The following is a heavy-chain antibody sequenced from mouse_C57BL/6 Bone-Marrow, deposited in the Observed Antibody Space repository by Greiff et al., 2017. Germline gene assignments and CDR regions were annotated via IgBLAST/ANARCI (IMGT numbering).Heavy chain of an antibody. Sequence: EVQLVESGGGLVKPGGSLKLSCAASGFTFSSYAMSWVRQTPEKRLEWVATISDGGSYTYYPDNVKGRFTISRDNAKNNLYLQMSHLKSEDTAMYYCARRGLHLDYFDYWGQGTTLTVSS. CDR2: ISDGGSYT. V-gene: IGHV5-4*03. CDR3: ARRGLHLDYFDY. J-gene: IGHJ2*01. CDR1: GFTFSSYA. D-gene: IGHD3-1*01.